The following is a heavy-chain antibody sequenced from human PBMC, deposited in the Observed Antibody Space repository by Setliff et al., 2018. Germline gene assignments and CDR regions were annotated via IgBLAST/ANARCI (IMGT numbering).Heavy chain of an antibody. CDR1: GGSISSYY. J-gene: IGHJ4*02. CDR2: IYYSGST. V-gene: IGHV4-59*01. D-gene: IGHD2-8*02. Sequence: PSETLSLTCTVSGGSISSYYWSWIRQPAGKGLEWIGHIYYSGSTNYNPSLKSRVTISVGTSKNQFSLKLNSVTAADTAVYYCARDTDGPPYFDYWGQGTLVTVSS. CDR3: ARDTDGPPYFDY.